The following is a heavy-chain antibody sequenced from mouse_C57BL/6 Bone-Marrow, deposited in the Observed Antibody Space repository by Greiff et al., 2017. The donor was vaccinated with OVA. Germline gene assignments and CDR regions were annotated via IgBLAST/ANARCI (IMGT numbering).Heavy chain of an antibody. Sequence: VQLQQSGTVLARPGASVKMSCKTSGYTFTSYWMHWVKQRPGQGLEWIGAIYPGNSDTSYNQKFKGKAKLTAVTSASTAYMELSSVTNEDSAVYYCTKAVVAPRGLYYAMDYWGQGTSVTVSS. CDR2: IYPGNSDT. V-gene: IGHV1-5*01. CDR3: TKAVVAPRGLYYAMDY. CDR1: GYTFTSYW. D-gene: IGHD1-1*01. J-gene: IGHJ4*01.